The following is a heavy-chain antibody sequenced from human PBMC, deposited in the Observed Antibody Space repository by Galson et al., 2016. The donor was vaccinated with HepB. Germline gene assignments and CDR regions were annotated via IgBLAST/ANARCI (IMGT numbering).Heavy chain of an antibody. V-gene: IGHV1-69*13. Sequence: SVKVSCKASGGTFSNFRIDWVRQAPGQGLEWMGGIIPVSRTPNYAQKFQVRVTITADESTGSSYMGLSSLKSEDTAVYYCARGGPSNQALFFPEPFRSWGPGTLVTVSS. CDR3: ARGGPSNQALFFPEPFRS. J-gene: IGHJ4*02. CDR1: GGTFSNFR. CDR2: IIPVSRTP. D-gene: IGHD1-14*01.